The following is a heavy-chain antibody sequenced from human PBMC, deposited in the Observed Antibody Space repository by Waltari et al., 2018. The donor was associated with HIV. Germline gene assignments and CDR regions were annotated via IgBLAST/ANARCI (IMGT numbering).Heavy chain of an antibody. J-gene: IGHJ6*02. CDR3: ARVLGRLLDSIYYGMDV. CDR1: GYTFTSYG. CDR2: SSAYNGNT. Sequence: QVQLVQSGAEVKKPGASVKVSCKASGYTFTSYGISWVRQAPGQGLEWMGWSSAYNGNTNYAQKLQGRVTMTTDTSTRTAYMELRSLRSDDTAVYYCARVLGRLLDSIYYGMDVWGQGTTVTVSS. V-gene: IGHV1-18*01. D-gene: IGHD2-21*01.